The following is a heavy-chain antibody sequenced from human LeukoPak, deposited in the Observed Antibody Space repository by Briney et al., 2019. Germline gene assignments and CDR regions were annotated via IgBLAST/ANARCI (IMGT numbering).Heavy chain of an antibody. D-gene: IGHD5-18*01. V-gene: IGHV1-69*06. CDR1: GGTFSSYA. CDR2: IIPIFGTA. Sequence: GASVKVSCKASGGTFSSYAISWVRQAPGQGLEWMGGIIPIFGTANYAQKFQGRVTITADKSTSTAYMELSSLRSEDTAVYYCARVGGSYGDVELDYWGQGTLVTVSS. J-gene: IGHJ4*02. CDR3: ARVGGSYGDVELDY.